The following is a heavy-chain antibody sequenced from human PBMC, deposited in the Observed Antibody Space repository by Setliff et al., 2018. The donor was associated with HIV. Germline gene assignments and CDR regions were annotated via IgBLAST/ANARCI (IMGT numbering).Heavy chain of an antibody. Sequence: PSETLSLTCAVSGYPISSGFYWGWIRQPPGKGLEWIGSIYHSGRTYYNPSLKSRVTISVDTSRNQFSLKLSSVTAADTALYYCARNHYDGRGGFDPWGQGTLVTVSS. CDR2: IYHSGRT. J-gene: IGHJ5*02. D-gene: IGHD3-22*01. CDR1: GYPISSGFY. V-gene: IGHV4-38-2*01. CDR3: ARNHYDGRGGFDP.